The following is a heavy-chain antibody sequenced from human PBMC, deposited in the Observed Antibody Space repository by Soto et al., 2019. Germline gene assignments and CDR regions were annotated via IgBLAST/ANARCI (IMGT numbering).Heavy chain of an antibody. CDR1: GYSISSSNW. D-gene: IGHD2-15*01. CDR2: SYYSGST. J-gene: IGHJ4*02. CDR3: ARTGAYCSGGSCPLDY. V-gene: IGHV4-28*01. Sequence: QVQLQESGPGLVKPSDTLSLTCAVSGYSISSSNWWGWIRQPPGKGLEWIGYSYYSGSTDYNPSLKSRVAMSGDTSKNQFSLKMSSVTAVDTAVYYCARTGAYCSGGSCPLDYWGQGTLVTVSS.